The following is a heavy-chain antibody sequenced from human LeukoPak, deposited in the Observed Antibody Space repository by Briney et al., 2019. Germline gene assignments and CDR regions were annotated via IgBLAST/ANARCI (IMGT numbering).Heavy chain of an antibody. CDR3: ARGGDIAAYDY. V-gene: IGHV3-7*01. J-gene: IGHJ4*02. Sequence: GRSLRLSCAPSGFTFTSYWMSSVRHAPGKGLEWGANIKQEGSEKYYVDSVKGRFTISRDNAKNSLYLQMNSLRAEDTAVYYCARGGDIAAYDYWGQGTLVTVSS. CDR2: IKQEGSEK. D-gene: IGHD6-13*01. CDR1: GFTFTSYW.